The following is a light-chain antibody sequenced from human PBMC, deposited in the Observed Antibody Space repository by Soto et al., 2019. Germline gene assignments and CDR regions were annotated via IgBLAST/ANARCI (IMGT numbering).Light chain of an antibody. CDR3: SSYTSSSTMV. CDR1: SSDVGGYNY. CDR2: EVS. J-gene: IGLJ2*01. Sequence: QSALTQPASVSGSPGQSNTISCTGTSSDVGGYNYVSWYQQHPGKAPKLMIYEVSNRPSGVSNRFSGSKSGNTASLTISGLQAEDEADYYCSSYTSSSTMVFGGGTKLTVL. V-gene: IGLV2-14*01.